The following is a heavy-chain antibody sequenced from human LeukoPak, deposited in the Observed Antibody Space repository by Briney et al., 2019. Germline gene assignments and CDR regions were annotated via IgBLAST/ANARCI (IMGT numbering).Heavy chain of an antibody. Sequence: ASVKVSCKASGYTFTSYGISWVRQAPGQGLEWMGWISAYNGNTNYAQKLQGRVTMTTDTSTSTAYMELRSLRSDDTAVYYCARDQRYYYDSSGYYRPPVIWGQGTLVTVSS. J-gene: IGHJ4*02. CDR3: ARDQRYYYDSSGYYRPPVI. CDR2: ISAYNGNT. CDR1: GYTFTSYG. V-gene: IGHV1-18*01. D-gene: IGHD3-22*01.